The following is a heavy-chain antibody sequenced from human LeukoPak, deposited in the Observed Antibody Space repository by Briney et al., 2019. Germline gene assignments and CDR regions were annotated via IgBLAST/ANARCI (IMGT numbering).Heavy chain of an antibody. V-gene: IGHV3-7*03. CDR3: ARQYCSSTSCFYAFDI. J-gene: IGHJ3*02. CDR2: IKQDGSEK. Sequence: GGSLRLSCAASGFTLSSYWMSWVRQAPGKGLEWVANIKQDGSEKYYVDSVKGRFTISRDNAKNSLYLQMNSLRAEDTAVYYCARQYCSSTSCFYAFDIWGQGTMVTVSS. CDR1: GFTLSSYW. D-gene: IGHD2-2*01.